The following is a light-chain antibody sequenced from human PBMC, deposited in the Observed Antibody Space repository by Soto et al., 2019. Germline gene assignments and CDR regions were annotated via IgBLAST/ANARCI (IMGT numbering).Light chain of an antibody. CDR3: QQYNNWPPWT. Sequence: ETVMTQSPATLSVSPGDRVTLSCRASQTIHTNLAWFQQKPGQAPKLLISGASTRDTGVPARFTGSGSGTEFTLTISSLQSEDFAVYFCQQYNNWPPWTFGQGTKVEI. CDR1: QTIHTN. V-gene: IGKV3-15*01. J-gene: IGKJ1*01. CDR2: GAS.